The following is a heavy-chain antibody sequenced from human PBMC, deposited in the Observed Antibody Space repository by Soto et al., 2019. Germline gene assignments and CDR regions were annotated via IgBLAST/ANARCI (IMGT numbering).Heavy chain of an antibody. D-gene: IGHD3-10*02. CDR1: GFTFSNDW. CDR2: INMDGSST. Sequence: GGSLRLSCAASGFTFSNDWMHWVRQAAGKGLVWVSRINMDGSSTNYADSVKGRFTISRDNAKNTVYLQMNSLRAEDTAVYYCARGPRGMYGHDHWGQGALVTVSS. CDR3: ARGPRGMYGHDH. V-gene: IGHV3-74*01. J-gene: IGHJ5*02.